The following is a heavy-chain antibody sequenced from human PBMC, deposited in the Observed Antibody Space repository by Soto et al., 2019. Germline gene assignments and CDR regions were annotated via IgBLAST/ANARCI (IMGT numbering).Heavy chain of an antibody. CDR1: GGSFSSTTYY. D-gene: IGHD6-19*01. V-gene: IGHV4-39*01. CDR2: IYYSGSA. J-gene: IGHJ4*02. Sequence: QLQLQESGPGLVKPSETLSLTCTVSGGSFSSTTYYWGWIHQPPGKGLEWIGNIYYSGSAYYNPSLKSRVTISVDTSKNQFSLKLSSVTAADTAVYYCARHTVAGRVFDYWGQGTLVTVSS. CDR3: ARHTVAGRVFDY.